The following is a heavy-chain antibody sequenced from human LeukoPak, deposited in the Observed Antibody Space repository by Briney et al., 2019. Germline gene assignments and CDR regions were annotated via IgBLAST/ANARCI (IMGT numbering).Heavy chain of an antibody. Sequence: GGSLRLSCAASGFTFSSYAMSWVRQAPGKGLEWVSAISGSGGSTYYADSVKGRFTISRDNSKNTLYLQMNSLRAEDTAVYYCAKEKDPLRFGELLRPFDYWGQGTLVTVSS. CDR3: AKEKDPLRFGELLRPFDY. V-gene: IGHV3-23*01. D-gene: IGHD3-10*01. CDR1: GFTFSSYA. J-gene: IGHJ4*02. CDR2: ISGSGGST.